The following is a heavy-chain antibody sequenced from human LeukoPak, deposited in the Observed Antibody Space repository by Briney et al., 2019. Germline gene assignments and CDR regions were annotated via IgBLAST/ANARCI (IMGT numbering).Heavy chain of an antibody. Sequence: PGGSLRLSCAASGFTFSSYAMSWVRQAPGKGLEWVGRLKSKGSGGTTDYSAPVKGRFTISRDDSEKTLNLQMNSLKIEDTAVYFCAWELDASFGRRLENWGQGTLVTVAS. D-gene: IGHD3-10*01. V-gene: IGHV3-15*01. J-gene: IGHJ4*02. CDR3: AWELDASFGRRLEN. CDR1: GFTFSSYA. CDR2: LKSKGSGGTT.